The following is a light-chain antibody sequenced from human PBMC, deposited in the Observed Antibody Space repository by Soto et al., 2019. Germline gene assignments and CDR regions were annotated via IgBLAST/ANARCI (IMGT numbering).Light chain of an antibody. J-gene: IGKJ1*01. CDR2: KAS. CDR1: QSFTSW. CDR3: QEYNTFPWP. Sequence: DIQMTQSPSTLSASVGDRVTITCRASQSFTSWLAWYQQKPGKAPKLLIHKASNLQSGVPARFSGSESGTEFTLTISSLQPDYFATDYCQEYNTFPWPFGPGTKVAIK. V-gene: IGKV1-5*03.